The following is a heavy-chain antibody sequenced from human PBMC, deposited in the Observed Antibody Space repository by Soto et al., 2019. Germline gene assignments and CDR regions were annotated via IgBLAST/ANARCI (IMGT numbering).Heavy chain of an antibody. CDR2: IGTAGDT. CDR3: ARVKGLLGGGAFDI. J-gene: IGHJ3*02. CDR1: GFTFSSYD. Sequence: GGSLRLSCAASGFTFSSYDMHWVRQATGKGLEWVSAIGTAGDTYYPGSVKGRFTISRENAKNSLYLQMNGLRAGDTAVYYCARVKGLLGGGAFDIWGQGTMVTVSS. V-gene: IGHV3-13*01. D-gene: IGHD3-22*01.